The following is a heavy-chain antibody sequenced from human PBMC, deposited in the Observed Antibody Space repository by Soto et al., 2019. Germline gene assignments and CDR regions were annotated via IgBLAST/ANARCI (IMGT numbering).Heavy chain of an antibody. CDR1: GSTIDDYA. Sequence: PGGSLRLSCVVSGSTIDDYAMHWVQQVPGKGLEWVSGIFWVGGGTGYADSVKGRFTISRDRAKNYLSLQMNSLRIEDTAVYYCGKGLSPSGLDSCGQGTLGTVST. CDR3: GKGLSPSGLDS. V-gene: IGHV3-9*01. D-gene: IGHD2-15*01. J-gene: IGHJ4*02. CDR2: IFWVGGGT.